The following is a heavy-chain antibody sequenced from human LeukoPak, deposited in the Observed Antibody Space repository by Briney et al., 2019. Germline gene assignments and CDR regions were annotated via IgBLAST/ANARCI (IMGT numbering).Heavy chain of an antibody. D-gene: IGHD6-13*01. J-gene: IGHJ6*02. CDR1: GLTFSTYG. Sequence: GGSLRLSCAASGLTFSTYGMHWVRQAPGKGLEWVAVIWYDGSNKYYADSVKGRFTISRDNSKNTLYLQMNSLRAEDTAVYYCARELGEAAAGYYYGMDVWGQGTTVTVSS. CDR2: IWYDGSNK. CDR3: ARELGEAAAGYYYGMDV. V-gene: IGHV3-33*08.